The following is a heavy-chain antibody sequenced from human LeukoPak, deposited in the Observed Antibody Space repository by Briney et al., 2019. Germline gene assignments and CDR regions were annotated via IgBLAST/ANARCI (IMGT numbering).Heavy chain of an antibody. V-gene: IGHV4-38-2*01. CDR3: ARLGYDFWSGSINWFDP. CDR1: GYSISSGYY. D-gene: IGHD3-3*01. J-gene: IGHJ5*02. Sequence: PSETLSLTCAVSGYSISSGYYWGWIRQPPGKGLEWIGSIYHSGSTYYNPSLKSRVTISVDTSKNQFYLKLSSVTAADTAVYYCARLGYDFWSGSINWFDPWGQGTLVTVSS. CDR2: IYHSGST.